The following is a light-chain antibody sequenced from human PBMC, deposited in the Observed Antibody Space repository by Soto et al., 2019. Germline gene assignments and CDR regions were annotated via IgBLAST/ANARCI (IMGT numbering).Light chain of an antibody. CDR1: QRLLHSDGKTY. CDR2: GAS. V-gene: IGKV2-29*01. J-gene: IGKJ1*01. CDR3: QQYGSSPTCT. Sequence: EIVMTQTPLSLSVTPVQPASISFTSSQRLLHSDGKTYSYWYLQKPGQAPSLLIYGASTRATGIPDRFSGSGSGTDFTLTISRLEPEDSAVYYCQQYGSSPTCTFGQGTKVDIK.